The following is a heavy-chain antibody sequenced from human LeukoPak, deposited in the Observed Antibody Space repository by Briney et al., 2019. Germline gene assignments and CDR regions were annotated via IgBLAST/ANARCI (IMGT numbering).Heavy chain of an antibody. J-gene: IGHJ3*02. CDR2: IYYSGDT. D-gene: IGHD3-16*02. Sequence: SETLSLACSVSVGSIRSNYYWVWIRKPPGEGLEWVGSIYYSGDTYYTPSLESRVTISVDTSKNQFSLKLSSVTAADTAVYYCASRGYTLSSDAFDIWGQGTMVTVSS. V-gene: IGHV4-39*01. CDR3: ASRGYTLSSDAFDI. CDR1: VGSIRSNYY.